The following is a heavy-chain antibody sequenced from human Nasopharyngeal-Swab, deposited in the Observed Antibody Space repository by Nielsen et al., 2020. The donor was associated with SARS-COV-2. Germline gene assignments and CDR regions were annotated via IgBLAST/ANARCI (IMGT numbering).Heavy chain of an antibody. D-gene: IGHD6-13*01. CDR2: INPNSGAT. CDR3: ARDWEQQHDAFDI. Sequence: ASVKVSCKASGYTFTGYFMHWVRQAPGQGLEWMGRINPNSGATNYAQKFQGRVTMTRDTSISTAYMELSRLRSDDTAVYYCARDWEQQHDAFDIWGQGTMVTVSS. CDR1: GYTFTGYF. V-gene: IGHV1-2*06. J-gene: IGHJ3*02.